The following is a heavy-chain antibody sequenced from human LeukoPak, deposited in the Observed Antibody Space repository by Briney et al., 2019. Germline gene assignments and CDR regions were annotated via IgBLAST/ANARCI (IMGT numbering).Heavy chain of an antibody. CDR3: AREGRAAFDI. Sequence: SETLSLTCTVSGYSISSGYYWGWIRQPPGKGLEWIGSIYHSGSTYYNPSLKSRVTISVDTSKNQFSLKLSSVTAADTAVYYCAREGRAAFDIWGQGTMVTVSS. CDR1: GYSISSGYY. CDR2: IYHSGST. V-gene: IGHV4-38-2*02. J-gene: IGHJ3*02.